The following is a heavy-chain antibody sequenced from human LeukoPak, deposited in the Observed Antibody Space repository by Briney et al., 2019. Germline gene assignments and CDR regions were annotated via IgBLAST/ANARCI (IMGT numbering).Heavy chain of an antibody. CDR2: IYYSGST. V-gene: IGHV4-39*07. J-gene: IGHJ4*02. CDR3: ARGSVYATE. Sequence: PSETLSLTCTVSGGSISSSSYYWGWIRQPPGKGLEWIGSIYYSGSTYYNPSLKSRVTISVDTSKNQFSLKLSSVTAADTAVYYCARGSVYATEWGQGTLVTVSS. CDR1: GGSISSSSYY. D-gene: IGHD2-8*01.